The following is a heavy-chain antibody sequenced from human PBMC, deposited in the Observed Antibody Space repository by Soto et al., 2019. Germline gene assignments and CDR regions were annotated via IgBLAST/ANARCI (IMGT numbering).Heavy chain of an antibody. Sequence: GGSLRLSCAASGFTLGSYWMHWVRQAPGKGLVWVSRINSDGSGTTYADSVKGRFTISRDNAKNTLYLQMNSLRAEDTAVYYCARNIGDYPDYWGQGTLVTVSS. J-gene: IGHJ4*02. CDR3: ARNIGDYPDY. CDR2: INSDGSGT. V-gene: IGHV3-74*01. CDR1: GFTLGSYW.